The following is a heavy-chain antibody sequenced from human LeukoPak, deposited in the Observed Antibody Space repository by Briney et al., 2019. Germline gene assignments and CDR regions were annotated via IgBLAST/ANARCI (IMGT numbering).Heavy chain of an antibody. CDR1: GFTFSSYA. V-gene: IGHV3-23*01. CDR3: AKMGAGRRITIFGVASY. Sequence: GGSLRLSCAASGFTFSSYAMSWVRQAPGKGLEWVSAISGSGGSTYYADSVKGRFTISRDNSKNTLYLQMNSLRAEDTAVYYCAKMGAGRRITIFGVASYWGQGTLVTVSP. D-gene: IGHD3-3*01. J-gene: IGHJ4*02. CDR2: ISGSGGST.